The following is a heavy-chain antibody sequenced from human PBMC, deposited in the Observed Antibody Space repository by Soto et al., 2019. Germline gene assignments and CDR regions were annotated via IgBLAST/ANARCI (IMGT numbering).Heavy chain of an antibody. J-gene: IGHJ3*02. CDR1: GFTFRNYA. D-gene: IGHD3-10*01. CDR2: ISGSGGGT. CDR3: AKGAGSGTYSKPLREALDI. Sequence: EVQLLESGGGLVQPGGSLRLSCAVSGFTFRNYAMTWVRQAPGKGLEWVSGISGSGGGTYYAGSVKGRFTISRDNSRNTLDLEMNSLRADDTAVYYCAKGAGSGTYSKPLREALDIWGQGTKVTVSS. V-gene: IGHV3-23*01.